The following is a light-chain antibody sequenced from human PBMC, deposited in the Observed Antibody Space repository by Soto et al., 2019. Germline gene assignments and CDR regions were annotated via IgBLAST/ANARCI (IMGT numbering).Light chain of an antibody. Sequence: QSALTQPASVSASPGQSITISCTGTNNDIGSSNYVSWYQHHPDKAPKLMIYDVTNRPSGVSYRFSGAKSGNTASLTISGLLAEDEADYYCSSYTSSSTRLFGGGTKLTVL. J-gene: IGLJ2*01. CDR1: NNDIGSSNY. V-gene: IGLV2-14*03. CDR2: DVT. CDR3: SSYTSSSTRL.